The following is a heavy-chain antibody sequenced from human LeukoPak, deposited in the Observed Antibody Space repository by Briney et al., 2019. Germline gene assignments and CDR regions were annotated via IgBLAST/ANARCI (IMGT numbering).Heavy chain of an antibody. J-gene: IGHJ4*02. V-gene: IGHV3-64*02. CDR3: ARGRVLRSGWAEYFDS. CDR2: ISYNGYNA. CDR1: GFTFGDYA. D-gene: IGHD6-19*01. Sequence: GSLRLSCAASGFTFGDYAMHWVRQAPGKGLEYVSSISYNGYNAYYAESVKGRFTISRDNFKNMVFLQMGSLRPDDMAVYYCARGRVLRSGWAEYFDSWGQGTLVTVSS.